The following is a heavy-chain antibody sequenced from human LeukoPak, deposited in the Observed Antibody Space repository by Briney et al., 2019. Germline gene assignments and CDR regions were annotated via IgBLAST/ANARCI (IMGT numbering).Heavy chain of an antibody. CDR2: IWYDGTKK. CDR1: GFTFSSFG. Sequence: GRSLRLSCAASGFTFSSFGMHWVRQAPGKGLEWVAVIWYDGTKKFYADSVKGRFTISRDDSKNTLYLQMNSLRAEDTAVYYCARDGGAGLDYWGQGTLVTVSS. D-gene: IGHD6-19*01. V-gene: IGHV3-33*08. CDR3: ARDGGAGLDY. J-gene: IGHJ4*02.